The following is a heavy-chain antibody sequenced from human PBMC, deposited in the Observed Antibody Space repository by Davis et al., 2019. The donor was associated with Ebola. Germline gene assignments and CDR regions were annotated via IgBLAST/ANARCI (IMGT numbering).Heavy chain of an antibody. J-gene: IGHJ4*02. CDR2: IYYSGST. CDR3: ARYDYDILTGYDY. D-gene: IGHD3-9*01. CDR1: GGSISSGGYY. Sequence: MPSETLSLTCTVSGGSISSGGYYWSWIRQHPGKGLEWIGYIYYSGSTYYNPSLKSRVTISVDTSKNQFSLKLSSVTAADTAVYYCARYDYDILTGYDYWGQGTLVTVSS. V-gene: IGHV4-31*03.